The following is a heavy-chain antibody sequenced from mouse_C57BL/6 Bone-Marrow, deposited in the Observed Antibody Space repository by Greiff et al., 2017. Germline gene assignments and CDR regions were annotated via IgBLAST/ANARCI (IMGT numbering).Heavy chain of an antibody. D-gene: IGHD1-1*01. V-gene: IGHV1-50*01. CDR2: IDPSDSYT. Sequence: QVQLQQPGAELVKPGASVKLSCKASGYTFTSYWMQWVKRRPGQGLEWIGEIDPSDSYTNYNQKFKGKATLSLDTSSNTAYMQLSSLTSEDSAVFYCAREGNYGSSSWGQGTTLTVSS. CDR3: AREGNYGSSS. J-gene: IGHJ2*01. CDR1: GYTFTSYW.